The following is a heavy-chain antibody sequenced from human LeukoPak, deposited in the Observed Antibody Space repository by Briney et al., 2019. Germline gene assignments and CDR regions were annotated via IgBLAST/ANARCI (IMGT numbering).Heavy chain of an antibody. V-gene: IGHV4-59*11. CDR2: IYYSGST. CDR3: ARAHYDILTGYPYYFDY. D-gene: IGHD3-9*01. CDR1: GGSISSHY. Sequence: ASETLSLTCTVSGGSISSHYWSWIRQPPGKGLEWIGYIYYSGSTNYNPSLKSRVTISVDTSKNQFTLKLSSVTAADTAVYYCARAHYDILTGYPYYFDYWGQGTLVTVSS. J-gene: IGHJ4*02.